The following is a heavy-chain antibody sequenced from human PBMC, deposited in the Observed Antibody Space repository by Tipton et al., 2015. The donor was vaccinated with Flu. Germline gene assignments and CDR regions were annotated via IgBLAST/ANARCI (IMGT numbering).Heavy chain of an antibody. CDR2: IYTSEST. CDR3: VRGSPASDRAYEY. J-gene: IGHJ4*02. Sequence: TLSLTCLVSGGSINGHYWTWIRQPAGKGLEWIGRIYTSESTKYNPSLASRVTMSVDMSKNQFSLKLTSMTAADTALYFCVRGSPASDRAYEYWGQGTLVTVSS. CDR1: GGSINGHY. D-gene: IGHD5-18*01. V-gene: IGHV4-4*07.